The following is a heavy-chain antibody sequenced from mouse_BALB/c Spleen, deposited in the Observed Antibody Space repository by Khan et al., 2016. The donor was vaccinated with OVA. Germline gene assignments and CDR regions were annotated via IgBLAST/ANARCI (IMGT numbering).Heavy chain of an antibody. CDR3: ARVGYSGTMDY. CDR2: INTYTREP. J-gene: IGHJ4*01. CDR1: WYPFTKNG. V-gene: IGHV9-3-1*01. Sequence: QIQLVQSGPELKNPGETVRISCKASWYPFTKNGMNWVKQTPGKGLKWMGWINTYTREPAYADDFKGRFAFSLETSASTAYLQISNLKNEDTATYFCARVGYSGTMDYWGQGTSVTVSS. D-gene: IGHD2-3*01.